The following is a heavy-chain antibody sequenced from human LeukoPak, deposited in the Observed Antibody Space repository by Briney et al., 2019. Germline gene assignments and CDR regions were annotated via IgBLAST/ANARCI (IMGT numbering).Heavy chain of an antibody. CDR2: ISWNSGSI. D-gene: IGHD2-15*01. Sequence: GGSLRLSCAASGFTFDDYAMHWVRQAPGKGLEWVSGISWNSGSIGYADSVKGRFTISRDNAKNSLYLQMNSLRAEDTAVYYCARTEWGYCSGGSCYENNFDYWGQGTLVTVSS. V-gene: IGHV3-9*01. CDR1: GFTFDDYA. CDR3: ARTEWGYCSGGSCYENNFDY. J-gene: IGHJ4*02.